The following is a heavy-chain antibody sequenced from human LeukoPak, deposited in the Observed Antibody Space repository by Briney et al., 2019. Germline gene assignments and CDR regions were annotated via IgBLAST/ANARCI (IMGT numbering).Heavy chain of an antibody. Sequence: SETLSLTCAVYRGSFSGYYWSWLRQPPGKGLEWIGEINHSGSTNYNPSLKSRVTISVVTSKNQLSLKLSSVTAADTAVYYCARVSDSSGYYLFDYWGQGTLVTVSS. V-gene: IGHV4-34*01. CDR2: INHSGST. J-gene: IGHJ4*02. CDR3: ARVSDSSGYYLFDY. D-gene: IGHD3-22*01. CDR1: RGSFSGYY.